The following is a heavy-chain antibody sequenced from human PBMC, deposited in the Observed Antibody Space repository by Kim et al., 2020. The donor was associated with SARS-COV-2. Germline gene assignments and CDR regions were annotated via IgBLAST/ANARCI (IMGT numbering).Heavy chain of an antibody. CDR3: ATDHLPYSGISVYY. J-gene: IGHJ6*01. D-gene: IGHD3-10*01. Sequence: GGSLRLSCAASVFTFSDACMRWVRQAPGKGLEWVALVKSKTDGVTTDSAAPGRFSFTIASDDSENTVYLQMNSLKTDDTAVYYCATDHLPYSGISVYY. V-gene: IGHV3-15*01. CDR1: VFTFSDAC. CDR2: VKSKTDGVTT.